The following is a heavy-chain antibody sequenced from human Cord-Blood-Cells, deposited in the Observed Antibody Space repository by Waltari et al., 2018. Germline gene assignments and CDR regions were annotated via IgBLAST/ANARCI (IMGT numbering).Heavy chain of an antibody. CDR3: ARGHGELLSSTSCFDY. CDR2: INHRGST. J-gene: IGHJ4*02. CDR1: GGSFSGYY. Sequence: QVQLQQWGAGLLKPSETLSLTCAVYGGSFSGYYWSWIRQPPGKGLEWIGEINHRGSTNYNPARKSRVTISVDTSKNQFSLKLSSVTAADTAVYYCARGHGELLSSTSCFDYWGQGTLVTVSS. V-gene: IGHV4-34*01. D-gene: IGHD2-2*01.